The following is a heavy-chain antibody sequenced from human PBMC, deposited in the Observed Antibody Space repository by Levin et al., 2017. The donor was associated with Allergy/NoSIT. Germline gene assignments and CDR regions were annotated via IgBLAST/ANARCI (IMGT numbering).Heavy chain of an antibody. CDR1: XXXXXXYX. CDR3: AKAGSSWYIEIDH. Sequence: GGSLRLSCAASXXXXXXYXXXXXXXXXXKGLEWVSVISAGGGNTNYAESVKGRFTISRDNSKDTLYLQMNSPTAEDTAVYYCAKAGSSWYIEIDHWGQGTLVTVSS. V-gene: IGHV3-23*01. D-gene: IGHD6-13*01. J-gene: IGHJ4*02. CDR2: ISAGGGNT.